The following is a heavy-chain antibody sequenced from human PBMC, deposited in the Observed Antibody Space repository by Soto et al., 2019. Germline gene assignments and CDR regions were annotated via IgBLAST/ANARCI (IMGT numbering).Heavy chain of an antibody. J-gene: IGHJ6*02. CDR3: ARVSWREKYGMDV. CDR2: ITFSGNTV. CDR1: GFTFSDSY. V-gene: IGHV3-11*01. Sequence: EGSLSLSCAASGFTFSDSYMSWIRQAPGKGLEWISYITFSGNTVYYADSLKGRFTISRDNAKNSLYLQMNRLRAEDTAVYYCARVSWREKYGMDVWGQGTTVTVSS.